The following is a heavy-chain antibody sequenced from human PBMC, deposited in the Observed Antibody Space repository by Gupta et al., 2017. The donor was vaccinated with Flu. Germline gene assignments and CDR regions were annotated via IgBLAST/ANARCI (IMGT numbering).Heavy chain of an antibody. D-gene: IGHD6-19*01. Sequence: TLNSCSLNWVRQAPGKGWDWVSSISSSSSYKQDANSVKARSSNSRNNEYTLMYLHMTGLGAEAKAVSFCARPGAVGEYSDSWGQGTLVPVSS. CDR2: ISSSSSYK. V-gene: IGHV3-21*01. J-gene: IGHJ4*02. CDR3: ARPGAVGEYSDS. CDR1: TLNSCS.